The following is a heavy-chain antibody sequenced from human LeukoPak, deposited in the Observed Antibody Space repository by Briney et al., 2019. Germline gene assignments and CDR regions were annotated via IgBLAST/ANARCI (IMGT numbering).Heavy chain of an antibody. D-gene: IGHD1-26*01. CDR2: ISYDECNK. V-gene: IGHV3-30-3*01. J-gene: IGHJ4*02. CDR1: GFTFSSYW. CDR3: ATKWELGY. Sequence: PGGSLRLSCAASGFTFSSYWMSWVRQAPGKGVEWVVVISYDECNKSYSDSVKGRFTISRDNYKSALYLQMSSLRPEDTAVYYCATKWELGYWGQGTLVTASS.